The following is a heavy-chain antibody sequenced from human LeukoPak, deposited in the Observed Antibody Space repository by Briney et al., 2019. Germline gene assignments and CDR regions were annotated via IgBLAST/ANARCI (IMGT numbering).Heavy chain of an antibody. Sequence: GGSLRLSCAASGFTFNSYAMSWVRQAPGKGLEWVSTISGTGGNTYYADSVKGQFTISRDNSKNTLYLQMNSLRAEDTAVYYCATHERSTWYGALDYWGQGTLVTVSS. D-gene: IGHD6-13*01. CDR2: ISGTGGNT. CDR1: GFTFNSYA. J-gene: IGHJ4*02. V-gene: IGHV3-23*01. CDR3: ATHERSTWYGALDY.